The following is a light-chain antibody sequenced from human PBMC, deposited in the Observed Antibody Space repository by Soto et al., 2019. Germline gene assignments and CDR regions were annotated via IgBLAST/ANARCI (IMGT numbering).Light chain of an antibody. V-gene: IGLV1-44*01. CDR3: LACDDCLNGNL. Sequence: QSVLTQPPSASGTPGQRVTISCSGSSSNIESNTVYWYQQLPGMAPRLLIHTNDRRPSGVPDRFSGSKSGTSASLAISWLQSEDEADDYCLACDDCLNGNLFGSGTKVTVL. CDR1: SSNIESNT. CDR2: TND. J-gene: IGLJ1*01.